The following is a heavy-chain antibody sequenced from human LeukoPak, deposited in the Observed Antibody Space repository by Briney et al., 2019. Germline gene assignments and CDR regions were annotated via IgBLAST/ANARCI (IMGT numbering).Heavy chain of an antibody. V-gene: IGHV3-11*01. Sequence: PGGSLRLSCAASGFTFSDYYMSWMRQAPGKGLEGVAGISSSGSTIYSADSVKGRFTISRDNAKNSLYLQMNSLRAEDTAVYYCARVSRGWYQVYFDYWGQGTLVTVSS. D-gene: IGHD6-19*01. CDR2: ISSSGSTI. J-gene: IGHJ4*02. CDR3: ARVSRGWYQVYFDY. CDR1: GFTFSDYY.